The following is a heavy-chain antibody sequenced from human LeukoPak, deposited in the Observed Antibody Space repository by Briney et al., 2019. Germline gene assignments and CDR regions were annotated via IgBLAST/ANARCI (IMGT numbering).Heavy chain of an antibody. CDR3: ARAGELELRDGYFDY. V-gene: IGHV1-69*01. J-gene: IGHJ4*02. CDR1: GGTFSSYA. D-gene: IGHD1-7*01. CDR2: IIPIFGTA. Sequence: GASVKVSCKASGGTFSSYAISWVRQAPGQGLEWMGGIIPIFGTANYAQKFQGRVTITADESTSTAYMELSSLSSEDTAVYYCARAGELELRDGYFDYWGQGILVTVSS.